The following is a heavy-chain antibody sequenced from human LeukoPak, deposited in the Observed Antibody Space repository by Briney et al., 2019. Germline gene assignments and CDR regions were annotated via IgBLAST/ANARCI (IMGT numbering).Heavy chain of an antibody. CDR1: GFTFSNYW. V-gene: IGHV3-48*01. J-gene: IGHJ5*02. Sequence: PGGSLRLSCAASGFTFSNYWMTWVRQAPGKGLEWVSYISSSSSTIYYADSVKGRFTISRDNAKNSLYLQMNSLRAEDTAVYYCARTLWDYGDYLSWFDPWGQGTLVTVSS. CDR3: ARTLWDYGDYLSWFDP. CDR2: ISSSSSTI. D-gene: IGHD4-17*01.